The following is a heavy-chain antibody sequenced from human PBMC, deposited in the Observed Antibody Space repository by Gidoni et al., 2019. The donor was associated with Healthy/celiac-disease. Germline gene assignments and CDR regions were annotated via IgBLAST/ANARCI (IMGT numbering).Heavy chain of an antibody. D-gene: IGHD5-12*01. J-gene: IGHJ5*02. CDR3: ATFDGGVATTRWVDP. CDR1: GGSISRGGYY. V-gene: IGHV4-31*01. CDR2: IYYSGST. Sequence: QVQLQESGPGLVKPSPTLSLTCTVSGGSISRGGYYWSWIRQHPGKGLEWLGYIYYSGSTYYNPSHKSLVTISVDTSKNQFSLKLSSVTAADTAVYYGATFDGGVATTRWVDPWGQGTLVTVSS.